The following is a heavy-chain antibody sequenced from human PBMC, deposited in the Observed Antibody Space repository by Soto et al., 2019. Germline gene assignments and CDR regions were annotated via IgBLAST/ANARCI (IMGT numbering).Heavy chain of an antibody. V-gene: IGHV3-13*04. Sequence: PGGSLRLSCAASGVNCPSYDMHWVRQAPSKGLEWVSVISTSGATFYAASVKGRFTISRENGDNSLFLQINSLRAEDTAVYFCTIERDSYSDPWQELPSWGQRTLVTVSS. CDR1: GVNCPSYD. D-gene: IGHD6-13*01. J-gene: IGHJ1*01. CDR2: ISTSGAT. CDR3: TIERDSYSDPWQELPS.